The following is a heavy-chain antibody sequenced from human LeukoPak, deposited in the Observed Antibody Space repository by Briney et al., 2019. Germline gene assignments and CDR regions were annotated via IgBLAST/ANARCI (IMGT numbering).Heavy chain of an antibody. CDR1: GFTFSSYA. CDR2: ISGSGGST. V-gene: IGHV3-23*01. J-gene: IGHJ4*02. D-gene: IGHD3-22*01. Sequence: PGGSLRLSCAASGFTFSSYAMSWVRQAPGKGLEWVSAISGSGGSTYYADSVKGRFTISRDNSKNTLYLQMNSLRAEDTAVYYCANDYYDSFREGTPSGYWGQGTLVTVSS. CDR3: ANDYYDSFREGTPSGY.